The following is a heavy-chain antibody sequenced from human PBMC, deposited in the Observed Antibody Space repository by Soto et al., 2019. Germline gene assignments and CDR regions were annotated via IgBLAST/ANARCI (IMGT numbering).Heavy chain of an antibody. V-gene: IGHV5-51*01. J-gene: IGHJ6*02. D-gene: IGHD3-22*01. CDR1: GYSFTSYW. CDR2: IYPGDSDT. Sequence: GESLKLSCKGSGYSFTSYWIGWLRQMPGKGLEWMGIIYPGDSDTRYSPSFQGQVTISANKSISTAYLQWSSLKASDTAMYYCARLAGYYDSSGYSYYYYYGMDVWGQGTTVTVSS. CDR3: ARLAGYYDSSGYSYYYYYGMDV.